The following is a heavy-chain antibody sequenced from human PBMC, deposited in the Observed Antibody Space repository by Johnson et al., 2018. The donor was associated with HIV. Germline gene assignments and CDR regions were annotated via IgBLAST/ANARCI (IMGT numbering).Heavy chain of an antibody. D-gene: IGHD3-10*01. CDR3: AKDIYSVSKIRGLIAPALENHGMDV. V-gene: IGHV3-64*01. Sequence: VQLVESGGGLVQPGGSLRLSCAASGFTFSSYAMHWVRQAPGKGLEYVSAISSNGGSTYYANSVKGRFTISRDNSKNTLYLHMSDLRPEDTAVYYCAKDIYSVSKIRGLIAPALENHGMDVWGQGTMVTVS. CDR1: GFTFSSYA. CDR2: ISSNGGST. J-gene: IGHJ3*01.